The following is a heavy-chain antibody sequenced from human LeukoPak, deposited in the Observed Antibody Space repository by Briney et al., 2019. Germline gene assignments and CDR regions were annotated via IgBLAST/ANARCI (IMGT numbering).Heavy chain of an antibody. CDR3: VRGGDVYNFDH. J-gene: IGHJ4*02. D-gene: IGHD5-24*01. CDR2: IKGDESYT. CDR1: GFTFRSHW. V-gene: IGHV3-74*01. Sequence: GGSLRLSCAASGFTFRSHWMHWVRQAPGKGLVWVSRIKGDESYTNHADSVKGRFTISRDNAKNTLYLQMTSLRAEDTAIYYCVRGGDVYNFDHWGQGTLVTVSS.